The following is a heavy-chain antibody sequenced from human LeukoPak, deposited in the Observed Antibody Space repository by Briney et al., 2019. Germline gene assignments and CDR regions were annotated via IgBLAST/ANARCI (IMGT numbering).Heavy chain of an antibody. CDR3: ARGFGYNWFDP. V-gene: IGHV3-33*01. Sequence: GRSLRLSSAASGFTFSSYGMHWVRQAPGKGLEWVAVIWYDGSNKYYADSVKGRFTISRDNSKNTLYLQMNSLRAEDTAVYYCARGFGYNWFDPWGQGTLVTVSS. D-gene: IGHD3-10*01. J-gene: IGHJ5*02. CDR1: GFTFSSYG. CDR2: IWYDGSNK.